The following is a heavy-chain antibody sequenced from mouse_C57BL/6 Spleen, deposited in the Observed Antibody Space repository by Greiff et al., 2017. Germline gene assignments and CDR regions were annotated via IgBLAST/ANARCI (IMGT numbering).Heavy chain of an antibody. CDR1: GFTFSSYA. D-gene: IGHD1-1*02. V-gene: IGHV5-4*01. CDR2: ISDGGSYT. J-gene: IGHJ3*01. CDR3: ARENYGGGFAY. Sequence: EVQGVESGGGLVKPGGSLKLSCAASGFTFSSYAMSWVRQTPEKRLEWVATISDGGSYTYYPDNVKGRFTISRDNAKNNLYLQMSHLKSEDTAMYYCARENYGGGFAYWGKGTLVTVSA.